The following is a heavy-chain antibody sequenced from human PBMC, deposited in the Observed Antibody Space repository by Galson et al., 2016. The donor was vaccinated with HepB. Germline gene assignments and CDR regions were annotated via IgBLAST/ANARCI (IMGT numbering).Heavy chain of an antibody. CDR3: AREYYGFDV. CDR2: ISPYNGDT. J-gene: IGHJ6*04. CDR1: GYTFTTYG. Sequence: SVKVSCKASGYTFTTYGINWVRQAPGQGLEWMGWISPYNGDTNYAQRLQGRVTMTTDISTTTAYMELRSLRSDDTAVYYCAREYYGFDVWGKGTTVIVSS. V-gene: IGHV1-18*01.